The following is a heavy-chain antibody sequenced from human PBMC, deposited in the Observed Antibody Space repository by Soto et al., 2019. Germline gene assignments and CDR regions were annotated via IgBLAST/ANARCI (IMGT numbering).Heavy chain of an antibody. CDR3: ARDNYQGYCRSTSCHYYYYGMDV. CDR1: GGSISSGGYY. D-gene: IGHD2-2*01. V-gene: IGHV4-31*03. CDR2: IYYSGST. J-gene: IGHJ6*02. Sequence: QVQLQESGPGLVKPSQTLSLTCTVSGGSISSGGYYWSWIRQHPGKGLEWIGYIYYSGSTYYNPSLKSRVTISVDTSKNQFSLKLSSVTAADTAVYYCARDNYQGYCRSTSCHYYYYGMDVWGQGTTVTVSS.